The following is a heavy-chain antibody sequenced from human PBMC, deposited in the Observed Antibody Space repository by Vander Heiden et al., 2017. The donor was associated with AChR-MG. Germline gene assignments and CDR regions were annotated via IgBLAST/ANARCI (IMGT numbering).Heavy chain of an antibody. CDR2: VKQDGSEI. V-gene: IGHV3-7*01. CDR3: ARETARSMRTFGGVVVSHYDIDV. Sequence: EVQLVESGGGLVQPGGSQRLSCAASGFSFSSYWMSWVRRAPGKGLEWVANVKQDGSEIYYVDSVKGRFTISRDNAKNSLFLQMSSLRVEDTAVYYCARETARSMRTFGGVVVSHYDIDVWGEGTTVTVS. D-gene: IGHD3-16*02. J-gene: IGHJ6*03. CDR1: GFSFSSYW.